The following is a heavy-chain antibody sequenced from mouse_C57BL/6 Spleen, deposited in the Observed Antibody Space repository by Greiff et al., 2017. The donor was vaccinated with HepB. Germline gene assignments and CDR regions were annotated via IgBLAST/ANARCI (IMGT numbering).Heavy chain of an antibody. CDR3: TYGNFSAWFAY. D-gene: IGHD2-10*02. V-gene: IGHV6-3*01. CDR1: GFTFSNYW. CDR2: IRLKSDNYAT. Sequence: EVKVEGSGGGLVQPGGSMKLSCVASGFTFSNYWMNWVRQSPEKGLEWVAQIRLKSDNYATHYAESVKGRFTISRDDSKSSVYLQMNNLRAEDTGIYYCTYGNFSAWFAYWGQGTLVTVSA. J-gene: IGHJ3*01.